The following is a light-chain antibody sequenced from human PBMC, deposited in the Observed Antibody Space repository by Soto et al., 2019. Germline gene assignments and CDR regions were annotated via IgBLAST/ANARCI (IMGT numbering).Light chain of an antibody. Sequence: QSVLTQPPSASGSPGQSVNISCTGTSSDVGGYNSVSWYQQHPGKAPKLMIYEVSKRPSGVPDRFSGSKSDNTASLTVSGLQAEDEADYYCSSYAGSNNFVFGAGTKLTV. CDR1: SSDVGGYNS. J-gene: IGLJ1*01. CDR3: SSYAGSNNFV. CDR2: EVS. V-gene: IGLV2-8*01.